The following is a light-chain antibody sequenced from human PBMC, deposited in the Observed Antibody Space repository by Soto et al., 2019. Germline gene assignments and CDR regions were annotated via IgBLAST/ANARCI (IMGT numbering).Light chain of an antibody. J-gene: IGLJ2*01. CDR1: SSDVGGYDH. V-gene: IGLV2-14*01. CDR3: GSFTSSSTLAT. CDR2: SVT. Sequence: QSALTQPASVSGSPGQSITISCTGTSSDVGGYDHVSWYQQHPGKAPKLMIYSVTGRPSGISNRFSGSKAGNTASLTISGLQAEDEADYFCGSFTSSSTLATFGGGTKLTVL.